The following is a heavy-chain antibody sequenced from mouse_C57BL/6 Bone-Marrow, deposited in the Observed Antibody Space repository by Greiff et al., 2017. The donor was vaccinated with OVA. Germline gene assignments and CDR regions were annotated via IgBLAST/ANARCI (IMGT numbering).Heavy chain of an antibody. CDR2: IHPNSGST. CDR3: AREGEITTVVAKAY. D-gene: IGHD1-1*01. J-gene: IGHJ3*01. CDR1: GYTFTSYW. Sequence: QVQLQQPGAELVKPGASVKLSCKASGYTFTSYWMHWVKQRPGQGLEWIGMIHPNSGSTNYNEKFKSKATLTVDKSSSTAYMQLSSLTSEDSAVYYCAREGEITTVVAKAYWGQGTLVTVSA. V-gene: IGHV1-64*01.